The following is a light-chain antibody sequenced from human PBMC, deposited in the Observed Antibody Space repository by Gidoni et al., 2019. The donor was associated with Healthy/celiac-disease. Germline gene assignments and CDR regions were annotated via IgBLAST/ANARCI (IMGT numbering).Light chain of an antibody. CDR2: QDS. Sequence: SYALTQPPSVSVPPGQTASIPCSGDKLGDKYACWYQQKPGQSPVLVSYQDSKRPSGIPERFSGSNSGNTATLTISGTQAMDEADYYCQAWDSSTVVFGGGTKLTVL. V-gene: IGLV3-1*01. CDR1: KLGDKY. J-gene: IGLJ2*01. CDR3: QAWDSSTVV.